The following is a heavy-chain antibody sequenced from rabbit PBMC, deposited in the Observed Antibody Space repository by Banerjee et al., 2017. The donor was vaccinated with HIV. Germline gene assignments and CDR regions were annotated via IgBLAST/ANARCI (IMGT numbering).Heavy chain of an antibody. Sequence: QQQLEESGGGLVKPGGTLTLTCKASGFSFSSGLPLCWGPPAPGKGLEWIGCIYTGSSGSTYYASWAKGRFTISKTSSTTVTLQMASLTAADTATYFCARDAGSSYYLDYFNLWGQGTLVTVS. J-gene: IGHJ4*01. CDR2: IYTGSSGST. CDR1: GFSFSSGLP. CDR3: ARDAGSSYYLDYFNL. D-gene: IGHD8-1*01. V-gene: IGHV1S45*01.